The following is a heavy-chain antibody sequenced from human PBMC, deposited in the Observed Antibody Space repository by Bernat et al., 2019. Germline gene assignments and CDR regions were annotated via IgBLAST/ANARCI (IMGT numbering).Heavy chain of an antibody. CDR2: IWYDGSDK. CDR3: ATVSHDDYARGGIDV. V-gene: IGHV3-33*01. Sequence: GESGGGVVQPGRSLRLSCAASGITFSTYGMHWVRQAPGKGLEWVAVIWYDGSDKYYADSVKGRFTISRDNSKNTLYLQMNSLRAEDTAVYYCATVSHDDYARGGIDVWGQGTTVTVSS. D-gene: IGHD4-17*01. CDR1: GITFSTYG. J-gene: IGHJ6*02.